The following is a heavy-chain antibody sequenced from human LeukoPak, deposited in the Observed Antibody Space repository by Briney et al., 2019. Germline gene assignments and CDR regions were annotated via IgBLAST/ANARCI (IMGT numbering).Heavy chain of an antibody. CDR1: GGSMSSDNYF. D-gene: IGHD4-11*01. CDR3: ARGLHTINFHY. CDR2: IYTSGTT. Sequence: SQTLSLTCTVSGGSMSSDNYFWSWIRQPAGKGLEWIGRIYTSGTTNYNPSLKSRVTMSVDTSKSQFSLRLSSVTAADTAVYYCARGLHTINFHYWGQGTLVTVSS. J-gene: IGHJ4*02. V-gene: IGHV4-61*02.